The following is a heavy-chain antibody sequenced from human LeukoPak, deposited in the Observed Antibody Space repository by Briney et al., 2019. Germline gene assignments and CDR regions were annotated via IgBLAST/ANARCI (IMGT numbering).Heavy chain of an antibody. D-gene: IGHD3-3*01. CDR1: GGSISSYY. CDR3: ARSPSPYYDFWSGNYYYYGMDV. V-gene: IGHV4-59*01. J-gene: IGHJ6*02. Sequence: PSETLSLTCTVSGGSISSYYWSWIRQPPGKGLEWIGYIYYSGSTNYNPSLKSRVTISVDTSKNQFSLKLSPVTAADTAVYYCARSPSPYYDFWSGNYYYYGMDVWGQGTTVTVSS. CDR2: IYYSGST.